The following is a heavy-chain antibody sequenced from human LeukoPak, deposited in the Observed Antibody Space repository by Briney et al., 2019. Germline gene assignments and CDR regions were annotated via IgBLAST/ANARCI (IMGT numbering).Heavy chain of an antibody. Sequence: GGSLRLSCVASGFTLSTYGMHWVRQAPGKGLEWVAFVRYDGSDKFYGDSVKGRFTTSRDNSKNTLYLQMSRLRVEDTAVYYCAKDLDCSGGTCHKAFDCWGQGTLVTVSS. J-gene: IGHJ4*02. CDR2: VRYDGSDK. D-gene: IGHD2-15*01. CDR3: AKDLDCSGGTCHKAFDC. CDR1: GFTLSTYG. V-gene: IGHV3-30*02.